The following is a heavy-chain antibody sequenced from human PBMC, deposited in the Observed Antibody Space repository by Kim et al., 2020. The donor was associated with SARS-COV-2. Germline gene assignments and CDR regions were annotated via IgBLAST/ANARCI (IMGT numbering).Heavy chain of an antibody. CDR1: GFTFSSYG. CDR3: AKIFRFWSGYVGGMDV. D-gene: IGHD3-3*01. Sequence: GGSLRLSCAASGFTFSSYGMHGVRQAPGKGLEWVAVISYDGSNKYYADSVKGRFTISRDNSKNTLYLQMNSLRAEDTAVYYCAKIFRFWSGYVGGMDVWG. CDR2: ISYDGSNK. V-gene: IGHV3-30*18. J-gene: IGHJ6*01.